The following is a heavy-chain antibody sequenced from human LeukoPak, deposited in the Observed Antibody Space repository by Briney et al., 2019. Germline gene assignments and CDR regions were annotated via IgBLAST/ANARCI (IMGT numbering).Heavy chain of an antibody. D-gene: IGHD6-13*01. J-gene: IGHJ4*02. CDR1: GFTFSSYG. CDR3: ARDPIAAVRFDY. V-gene: IGHV3-33*01. CDR2: IWYDGSQK. Sequence: GGSLRLSCAAPGFTFSSYGMHWVRQAPGKGLEWVAVIWYDGSQKYYADSVKGRFTISRDNSKNTLYLQMNSLRAEDTAVYYCARDPIAAVRFDYWGQGTLVTVSS.